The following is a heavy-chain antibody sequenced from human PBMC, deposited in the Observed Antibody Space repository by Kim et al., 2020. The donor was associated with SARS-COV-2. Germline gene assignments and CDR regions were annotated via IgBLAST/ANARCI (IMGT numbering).Heavy chain of an antibody. CDR2: INSDGRST. D-gene: IGHD3-22*01. V-gene: IGHV3-74*01. CDR3: ARWGYDNTGSPFDS. J-gene: IGHJ4*02. CDR1: GFTFNHYW. Sequence: GGSLRLSCVASGFTFNHYWIHWVRQAPGKGLVWVSCINSDGRSTRYADSAKGRFTISRDNTKNTLYLQMNSLRVEDTAIYYCARWGYDNTGSPFDSWGQGTLVTVSS.